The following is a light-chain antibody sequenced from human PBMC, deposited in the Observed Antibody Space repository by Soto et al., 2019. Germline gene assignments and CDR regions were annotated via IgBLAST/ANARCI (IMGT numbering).Light chain of an antibody. CDR1: SSDVGAYNY. J-gene: IGLJ1*01. V-gene: IGLV2-14*01. CDR2: EVS. CDR3: SSLTTRFTYV. Sequence: QSALTQPASVSGSPGQSVAISCSGTSSDVGAYNYVSWYQQHPDKAPKLLLSEVSNRPSGVSDRFFGSKSGNTASLTISGLQAEDEADYYCSSLTTRFTYVFGTGTKVTVL.